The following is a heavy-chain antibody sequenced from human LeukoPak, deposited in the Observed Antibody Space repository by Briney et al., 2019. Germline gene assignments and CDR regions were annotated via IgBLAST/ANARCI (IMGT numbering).Heavy chain of an antibody. D-gene: IGHD3-10*02. CDR3: AELGITMIGGV. V-gene: IGHV3-48*03. CDR2: ISSSGSTI. CDR1: GFTFSSYE. Sequence: GGSLRLSCAASGFTFSSYEMNWVRQAPGKGLQWVSYISSSGSTIYYADSVKGRFTISRDNAKNSLYLQMNSLRAEDTAVYYCAELGITMIGGVWGKGTTVTTSS. J-gene: IGHJ6*04.